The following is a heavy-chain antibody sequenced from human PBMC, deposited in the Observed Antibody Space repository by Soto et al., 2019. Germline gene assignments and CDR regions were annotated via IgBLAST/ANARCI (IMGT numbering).Heavy chain of an antibody. Sequence: GGSLRLSCAASGFTFSSHGMHWVRQAPGKGLEWVAVISYDGSNKYYADSVKGRFTISRDNSKNTLYLQMNSLRAEDTAVYYCAKDRGTVGGWTNYYYYYGMDVWGQGTTVTVSS. CDR1: GFTFSSHG. V-gene: IGHV3-30*18. D-gene: IGHD6-19*01. J-gene: IGHJ6*02. CDR2: ISYDGSNK. CDR3: AKDRGTVGGWTNYYYYYGMDV.